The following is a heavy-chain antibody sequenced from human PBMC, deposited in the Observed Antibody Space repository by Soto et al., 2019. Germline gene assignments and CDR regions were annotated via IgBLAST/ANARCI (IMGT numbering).Heavy chain of an antibody. CDR3: AKDGAQVVPAFSYFDY. D-gene: IGHD2-2*01. CDR1: GFTFSSYG. Sequence: PGGSLRLSCAASGFTFSSYGMHWVRQAPGKGLEWVAVISYDGSNKYYADSVKGRFTISRDNSKNTLYLQMNSLRAEDTAVYYCAKDGAQVVPAFSYFDYWGQGTLVTVSS. V-gene: IGHV3-30*18. J-gene: IGHJ4*02. CDR2: ISYDGSNK.